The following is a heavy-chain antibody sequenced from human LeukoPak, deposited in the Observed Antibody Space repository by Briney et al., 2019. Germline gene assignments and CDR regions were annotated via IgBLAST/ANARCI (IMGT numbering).Heavy chain of an antibody. V-gene: IGHV3-66*01. J-gene: IGHJ4*02. CDR3: ARGHDYGPLYYFDY. D-gene: IGHD4-17*01. CDR2: IYSGGST. CDR1: GFTVSSNY. Sequence: GGSLRLSCAASGFTVSSNYMSWVRQAPGKGLEWVSVIYSGGSTYYADSVKGRFTISRDNSKNTLYLQMNSLRAEDTAVYYCARGHDYGPLYYFDYWGQGTLVTVSS.